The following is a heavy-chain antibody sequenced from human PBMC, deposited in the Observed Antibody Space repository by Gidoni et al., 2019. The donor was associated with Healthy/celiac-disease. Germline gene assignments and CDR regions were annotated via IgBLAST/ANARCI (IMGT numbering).Heavy chain of an antibody. V-gene: IGHV4-39*01. D-gene: IGHD3-3*01. Sequence: QLQLQESGPGLVKPSETLSLTCTASGGSTSSSSYYWGWIRQPPGKGLEWIGSIYYSGSTYYNPSLKSRVTISVDTSKNQFSLKLSSVTAADTAVYYCARHRYYDFWSGYPFDPWGQGTLVTVSS. CDR3: ARHRYYDFWSGYPFDP. CDR1: GGSTSSSSYY. CDR2: IYYSGST. J-gene: IGHJ5*02.